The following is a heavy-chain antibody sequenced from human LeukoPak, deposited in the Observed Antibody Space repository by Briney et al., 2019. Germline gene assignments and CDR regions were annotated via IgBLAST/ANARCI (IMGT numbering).Heavy chain of an antibody. Sequence: ASVKVSCKASGYTFTSYYMHWVRQAPGQGLEWMGIINPSGGSTSYAQKFQGRVTMTRDTSTSTVYMELSSLRSEDTAVYYCAREGYCSGGSCYSGHWFDPWGRGTLVTVSS. D-gene: IGHD2-15*01. CDR1: GYTFTSYY. CDR3: AREGYCSGGSCYSGHWFDP. CDR2: INPSGGST. J-gene: IGHJ5*02. V-gene: IGHV1-46*01.